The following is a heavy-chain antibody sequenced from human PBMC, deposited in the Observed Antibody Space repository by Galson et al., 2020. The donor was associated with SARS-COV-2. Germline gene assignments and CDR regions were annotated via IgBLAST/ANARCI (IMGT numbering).Heavy chain of an antibody. J-gene: IGHJ5*02. D-gene: IGHD2-8*01. CDR2: TYYRSKWYK. V-gene: IGHV6-1*01. CDR1: GDSVSSNSAA. CDR3: ARDGVMPGTIRINNWFDP. Sequence: SQTLSLTCAISGDSVSSNSAAWYWIRQSPSRGLEWLGRTYYRSKWYKDYSVSVKSRITINPDTSKNQFSLHLNSVTPDDTAVYYCARDGVMPGTIRINNWFDPWGQGTLVTVSS.